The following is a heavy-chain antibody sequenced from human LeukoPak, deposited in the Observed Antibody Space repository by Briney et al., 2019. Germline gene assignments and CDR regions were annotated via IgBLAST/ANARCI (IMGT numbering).Heavy chain of an antibody. V-gene: IGHV4-39*01. D-gene: IGHD4-23*01. J-gene: IGHJ4*02. CDR1: GDSLSSTSYY. Sequence: PSETLSLTCSVSGDSLSSTSYYWGWIRQSPGTGLEWIASNLYSVTSYYNPSFMSRITISVDTSNNQLSLRLTSVTAADTAVYYCARLRDARWLLEYWGQGTLVTVSS. CDR2: NLYSVTS. CDR3: ARLRDARWLLEY.